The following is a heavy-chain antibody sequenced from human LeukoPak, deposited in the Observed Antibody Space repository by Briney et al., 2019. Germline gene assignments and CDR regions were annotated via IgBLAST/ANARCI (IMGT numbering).Heavy chain of an antibody. CDR1: GGSISHYY. CDR3: ARAYSISWYYFDY. D-gene: IGHD6-13*01. CDR2: IYSTGSP. Sequence: SETLSLTCTVSGGSISHYYWSWIRQPAGKGLEWIGHIYSTGSPNNNPSPKSRVTISLAKSKNQFSLKLTSVTAADTAVYYCARAYSISWYYFDYWGQGTLVTVSS. J-gene: IGHJ4*02. V-gene: IGHV4-4*07.